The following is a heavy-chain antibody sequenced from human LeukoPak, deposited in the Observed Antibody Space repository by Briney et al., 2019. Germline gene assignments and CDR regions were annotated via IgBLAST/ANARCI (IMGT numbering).Heavy chain of an antibody. V-gene: IGHV4-59*01. CDR3: ARDKRSGSYGMDV. J-gene: IGHJ6*02. D-gene: IGHD1-26*01. Sequence: PSETLSLTCTVSGGSISSYYWSWIRQPPGKGLEWIGYIYYSGSTNYNPSLKSRVTISVDTSKNQFSLKLSSVTAADTAVYYCARDKRSGSYGMDVWGQGTTVTVSS. CDR1: GGSISSYY. CDR2: IYYSGST.